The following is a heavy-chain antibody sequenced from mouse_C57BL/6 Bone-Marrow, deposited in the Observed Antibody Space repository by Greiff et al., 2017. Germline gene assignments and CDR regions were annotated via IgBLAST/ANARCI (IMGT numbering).Heavy chain of an antibody. CDR1: GYAFSSSW. CDR3: GAGTFFAY. CDR2: IYPGDGDT. J-gene: IGHJ3*01. V-gene: IGHV1-82*01. Sequence: VQLQQSGPELVKPGASVKISCKASGYAFSSSWMNWVKQRPGKGLEWIGRIYPGDGDTNYNGKFKGKATLTADKSSSTADMQLSSLTSEDSAVYFCGAGTFFAYWGQGTLVTVSA.